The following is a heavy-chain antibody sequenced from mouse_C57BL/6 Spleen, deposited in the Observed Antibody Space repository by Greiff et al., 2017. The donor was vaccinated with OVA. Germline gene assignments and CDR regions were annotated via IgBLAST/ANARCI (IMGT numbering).Heavy chain of an antibody. Sequence: QVQLKQPGAELVKPGASVKLSCKASGYTFTSYWMHWVKQRPGRGLEWIGRIDPNSGGTKYNEKFKSKATLTVDKPSSTAYMQLISLTSEDSAVYYCARLWDYFDYWGQGTTLTVSS. J-gene: IGHJ2*01. D-gene: IGHD4-1*01. CDR2: IDPNSGGT. V-gene: IGHV1-72*01. CDR3: ARLWDYFDY. CDR1: GYTFTSYW.